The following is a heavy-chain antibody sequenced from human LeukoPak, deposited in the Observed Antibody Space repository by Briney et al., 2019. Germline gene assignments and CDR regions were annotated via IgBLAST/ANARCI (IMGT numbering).Heavy chain of an antibody. CDR1: GYTFTGYY. CDR2: INPNSGGT. V-gene: IGHV1-2*02. D-gene: IGHD3-3*01. CDR3: ARGDYDFWSGYYSGLLY. Sequence: ASVKVSCKASGYTFTGYYMHWVRQAPGQGLEWMGWINPNSGGTNYAQKFQGRVTMTRDTSISTAFMELSRLRSDDTAVYYCARGDYDFWSGYYSGLLYWGQGTLVTVSS. J-gene: IGHJ4*02.